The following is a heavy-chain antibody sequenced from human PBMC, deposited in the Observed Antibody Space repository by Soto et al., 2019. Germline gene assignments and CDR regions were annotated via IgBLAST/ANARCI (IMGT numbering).Heavy chain of an antibody. D-gene: IGHD2-21*02. CDR1: GFTFSTCA. Sequence: GGSLRLSCAASGFTFSTCAMSWVRQAPGKGPEWVSAISGSGAITYYADSVKGRFTISKDNSKNTLYLQMNSLRAEDTAVYYCAKDSYCGGDCYSGYFQHWGQGTLVTVSS. V-gene: IGHV3-23*01. J-gene: IGHJ1*01. CDR2: ISGSGAIT. CDR3: AKDSYCGGDCYSGYFQH.